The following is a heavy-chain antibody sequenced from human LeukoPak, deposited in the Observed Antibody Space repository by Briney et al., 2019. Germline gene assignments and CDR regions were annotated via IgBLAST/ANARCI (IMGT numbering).Heavy chain of an antibody. Sequence: GGSLRLSCAASGFTFSDYYMSWIRQAPGKGLEWVSYISNSGSTIYYADSVKGRFFISRDNAKNSLYLQMNSLRAEDTAVYYCAREHDSRSFDIWGQGTMVTVSS. CDR3: AREHDSRSFDI. CDR2: ISNSGSTI. D-gene: IGHD3-22*01. J-gene: IGHJ3*02. V-gene: IGHV3-11*04. CDR1: GFTFSDYY.